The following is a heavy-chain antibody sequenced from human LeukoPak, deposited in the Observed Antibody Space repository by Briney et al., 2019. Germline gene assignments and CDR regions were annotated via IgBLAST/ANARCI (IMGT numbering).Heavy chain of an antibody. CDR2: ISAYNGNT. J-gene: IGHJ4*02. CDR3: AVGGYYYGSGSYVDH. Sequence: GASVKVSCKASGYTFTSYGISWVRQAPGQGLEWMGWISAYNGNTNYAQKLQGRVTMTTDTSTSTAYVELRSLRSDDTAVYYCAVGGYYYGSGSYVDHWGQGTLVTVSS. D-gene: IGHD3-10*01. V-gene: IGHV1-18*01. CDR1: GYTFTSYG.